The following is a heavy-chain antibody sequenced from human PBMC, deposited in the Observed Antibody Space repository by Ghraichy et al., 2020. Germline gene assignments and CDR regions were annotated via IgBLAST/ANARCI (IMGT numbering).Heavy chain of an antibody. Sequence: GGSLRLSCAASGFTVSSNYMSWVRQAPGKGLEWVSVIYSGGSTYYADSVKGRFTISRDNSKNTLYLQMNSLRAEDTAVYYCARDSRRYSSSWFYYYGMDVWGQGTTFTGSS. CDR3: ARDSRRYSSSWFYYYGMDV. D-gene: IGHD6-13*01. J-gene: IGHJ6*02. V-gene: IGHV3-53*01. CDR1: GFTVSSNY. CDR2: IYSGGST.